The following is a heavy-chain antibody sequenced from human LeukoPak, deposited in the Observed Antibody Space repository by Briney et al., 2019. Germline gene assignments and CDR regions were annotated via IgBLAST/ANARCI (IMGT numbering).Heavy chain of an antibody. Sequence: GRSLRLSCAASGFTFSSYEMNWVRQAPGKGLEWVSYISSSGSTIYYADSVKGRFTISRDNAKNSLYLQMNSLRAEDTAVYYCARQYCSGGSCYATTNWFDPWGQGTLVTVSS. CDR2: ISSSGSTI. J-gene: IGHJ5*02. D-gene: IGHD2-15*01. CDR3: ARQYCSGGSCYATTNWFDP. CDR1: GFTFSSYE. V-gene: IGHV3-48*03.